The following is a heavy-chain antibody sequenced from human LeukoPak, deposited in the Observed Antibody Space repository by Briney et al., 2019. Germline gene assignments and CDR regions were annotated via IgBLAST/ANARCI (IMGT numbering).Heavy chain of an antibody. CDR3: ARSGLSRFGF. CDR1: GFTFSSYA. CDR2: ISGSGGST. Sequence: GGSLRLSCAASGFTFSSYAMSWVRQAPGKGLEWVSAISGSGGSTYYADSVKGRFTISRDNSRNTLYLRMNSLRAEDTAVYYCARSGLSRFGFWGQGTLVTVSS. V-gene: IGHV3-23*01. D-gene: IGHD2/OR15-2a*01. J-gene: IGHJ4*02.